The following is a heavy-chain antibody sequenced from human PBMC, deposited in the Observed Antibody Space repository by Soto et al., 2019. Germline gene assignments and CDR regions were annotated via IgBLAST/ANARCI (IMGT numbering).Heavy chain of an antibody. D-gene: IGHD3-16*01. J-gene: IGHJ4*02. Sequence: EAQVLESGGGLVQPGGSLRLSCLASGFTFSTYLMGWVRQAPGKGLEWVSGISGAGGSTSYADSVKGRFTISRDNSKNTLYLQMNSLRAEDTALYYCTKGWGDYWGQGTLVTVSS. V-gene: IGHV3-23*01. CDR1: GFTFSTYL. CDR3: TKGWGDY. CDR2: ISGAGGST.